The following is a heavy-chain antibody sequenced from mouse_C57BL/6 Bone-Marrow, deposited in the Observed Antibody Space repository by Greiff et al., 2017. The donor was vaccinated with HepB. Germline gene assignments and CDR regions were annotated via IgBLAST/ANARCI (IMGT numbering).Heavy chain of an antibody. V-gene: IGHV1-63*01. D-gene: IGHD1-1*01. J-gene: IGHJ1*03. Sequence: VQLQQSGAELVRPGTSVKMSCKASGYTFTNYWIGWAKQRPGHGLEWIGEIYPGGGYTNYNEKFKGKATLTADKSSSTAYMQFSSLTSEDSAIYYCARKSSPWYFDVWGTGTTVTVSS. CDR2: IYPGGGYT. CDR3: ARKSSPWYFDV. CDR1: GYTFTNYW.